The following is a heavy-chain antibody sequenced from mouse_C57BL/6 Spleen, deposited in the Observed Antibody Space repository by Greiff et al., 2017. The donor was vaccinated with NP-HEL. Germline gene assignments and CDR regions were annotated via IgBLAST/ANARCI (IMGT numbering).Heavy chain of an antibody. CDR1: GFTFSDYG. V-gene: IGHV5-17*01. Sequence: EVKLVESGGGLVKPGGSLKLSCAASGFTFSDYGMHWVRQAPEKGLEWVAYISSGSSTIYYADTVKGRFTISRDNAENTLFLQMTSLRSEDTAMYYCARGTTVVGDYWGQGTTLTVSS. CDR3: ARGTTVVGDY. D-gene: IGHD1-1*01. J-gene: IGHJ2*01. CDR2: ISSGSSTI.